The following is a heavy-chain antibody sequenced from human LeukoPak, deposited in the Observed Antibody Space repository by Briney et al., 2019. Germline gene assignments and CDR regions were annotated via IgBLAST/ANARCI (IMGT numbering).Heavy chain of an antibody. J-gene: IGHJ4*02. V-gene: IGHV3-7*01. CDR1: GFTFNNYW. CDR2: IKQDGSDK. Sequence: PGGSLRLSCVASGFTFNNYWMSWVRQAPGKGLEWVAKIKQDGSDKYYVDSVKGRFTISRDNAKNSLYLQMNSLRAEDTAVYYCASGGWYFDYRGQGTLVTVSS. D-gene: IGHD6-19*01. CDR3: ASGGWYFDY.